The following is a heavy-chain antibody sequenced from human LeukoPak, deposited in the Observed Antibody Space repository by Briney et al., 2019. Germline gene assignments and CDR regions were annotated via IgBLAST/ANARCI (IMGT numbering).Heavy chain of an antibody. J-gene: IGHJ4*02. CDR2: IYYNGNT. Sequence: PSETLSLTCTVSDGSISSYYWSWIRQPPGKGLEWIGYIYYNGNTKYNPSLKSRVTISVDTSKNQFSLKLRSVTAADTAVYYCARTYLGYYDSSGYAYYFDYWGQGILVRASS. CDR1: DGSISSYY. CDR3: ARTYLGYYDSSGYAYYFDY. D-gene: IGHD3-22*01. V-gene: IGHV4-59*08.